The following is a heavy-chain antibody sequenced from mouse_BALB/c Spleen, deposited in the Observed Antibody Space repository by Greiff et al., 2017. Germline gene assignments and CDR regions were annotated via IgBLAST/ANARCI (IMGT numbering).Heavy chain of an antibody. Sequence: VQLQQSGAELVKPGASVRLSCTASGFNIKDTYMHWVKQRPEQGLEWIGRIDPANGNTKYDPKFQGKATITADTSSNTAYLQLSSLTSEDTAVYYCARAYSVATSDYWGQGTTLTVSS. CDR2: IDPANGNT. V-gene: IGHV14-3*02. J-gene: IGHJ2*01. D-gene: IGHD1-1*01. CDR3: ARAYSVATSDY. CDR1: GFNIKDTY.